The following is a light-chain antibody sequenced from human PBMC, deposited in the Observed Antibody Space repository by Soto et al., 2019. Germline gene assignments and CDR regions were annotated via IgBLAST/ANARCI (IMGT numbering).Light chain of an antibody. J-gene: IGKJ1*01. CDR3: QQYNNWPPWT. V-gene: IGKV3-15*01. Sequence: EVVMRQSPATLYVSPGEPATLSCRASQSVSTKLPWYQQRPGQAPRLLIYAADTRATGTPDRFSGSGSGREFTLTISSRQFEDFAVYYCQQYNNWPPWTFGQGTKVEVK. CDR1: QSVSTK. CDR2: AAD.